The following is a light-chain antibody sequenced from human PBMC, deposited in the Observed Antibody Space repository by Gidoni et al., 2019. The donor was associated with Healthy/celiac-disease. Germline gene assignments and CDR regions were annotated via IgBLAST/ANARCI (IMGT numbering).Light chain of an antibody. CDR2: AAS. CDR3: QQSYSTPYT. Sequence: DIQMTQSPSSLSASVGDRVTITCRASPSLSSYLNWYQQKPGQAPKLLIYAASSLHSGVPSRFSGSGSGTDFTLTISSLQPEDFATYYCQQSYSTPYTFGQGTKLEIK. J-gene: IGKJ2*01. CDR1: PSLSSY. V-gene: IGKV1-39*01.